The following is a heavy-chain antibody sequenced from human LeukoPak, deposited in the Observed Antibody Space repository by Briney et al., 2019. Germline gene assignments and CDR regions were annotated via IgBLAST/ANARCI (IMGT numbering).Heavy chain of an antibody. CDR1: GYTFSGYY. V-gene: IGHV1-18*04. D-gene: IGHD2-15*01. J-gene: IGHJ4*02. CDR2: ISAYNGNT. CDR3: ARIACSGGSCYDLYYFDY. Sequence: ASVKVSCKASGYTFSGYYMHWVRQAPGQGLEWMGWISAYNGNTNYAQKLQGRVTMTTDTSTSTAYMELRSLRSDDTAVYYCARIACSGGSCYDLYYFDYWGQGTLVTVSS.